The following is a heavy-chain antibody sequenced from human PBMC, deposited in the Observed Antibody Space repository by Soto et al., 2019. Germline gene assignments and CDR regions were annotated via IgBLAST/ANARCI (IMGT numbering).Heavy chain of an antibody. Sequence: QMQLVESGGGVVQPGRSLRLSCAASGFTFSSYPMHWVRQAPGKGLEWVAVISFDGSKKYYADSVKGRFFISKDNAKNVLLLKMNSLSGEDSAVSYCARLPGPLVAVLYLYPVDGRAPVSAADVWGQGTAVTVSS. CDR1: GFTFSSYP. J-gene: IGHJ6*01. CDR3: ARLPGPLVAVLYLYPVDGRAPVSAADV. CDR2: ISFDGSKK. V-gene: IGHV3-30-3*01. D-gene: IGHD6-19*01.